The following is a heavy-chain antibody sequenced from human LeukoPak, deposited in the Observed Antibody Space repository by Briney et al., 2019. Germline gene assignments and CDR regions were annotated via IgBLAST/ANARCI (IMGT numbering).Heavy chain of an antibody. D-gene: IGHD5-18*01. CDR2: ISYDGSNK. CDR1: GFTFSSYG. J-gene: IGHJ4*02. V-gene: IGHV3-30*03. Sequence: GGSLRLSCAASGFTFSSYGMHWVRQAPGKGLEWVAVISYDGSNKYYADSVKGRFTISRDNSKNTLYLQMNSLRAEDTAVYYCVRIQLWSQQLDYWGQGTLVTVSS. CDR3: VRIQLWSQQLDY.